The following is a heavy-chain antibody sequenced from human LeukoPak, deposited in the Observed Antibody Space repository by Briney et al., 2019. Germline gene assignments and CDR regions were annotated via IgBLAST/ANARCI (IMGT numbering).Heavy chain of an antibody. Sequence: SVKVSCKASGGTFSSYAISWVRQAPGQGLEWMGGIIPIFGTANYAQKFQGRVTITADKSTSTAYMELSSLRSEDTAVYYCARAEWYNWNDNSCAFDIWGQGTMVTVSS. J-gene: IGHJ3*02. CDR3: ARAEWYNWNDNSCAFDI. CDR2: IIPIFGTA. CDR1: GGTFSSYA. V-gene: IGHV1-69*06. D-gene: IGHD1-1*01.